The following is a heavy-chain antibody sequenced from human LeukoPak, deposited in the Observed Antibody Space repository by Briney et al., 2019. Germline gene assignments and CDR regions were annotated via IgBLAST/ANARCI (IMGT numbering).Heavy chain of an antibody. D-gene: IGHD2-15*01. CDR2: ILYDGSNK. J-gene: IGHJ3*02. V-gene: IGHV3-30*04. CDR3: ARGWGSGHAFDI. Sequence: GRSLRLSCAASGFTFSSYAMHWVRQAPGKGLEWVAVILYDGSNKYYADSVKGRFTISRDNAKNTLYLEMNSLRAEDTAVYYCARGWGSGHAFDIWGQGTMVTVSS. CDR1: GFTFSSYA.